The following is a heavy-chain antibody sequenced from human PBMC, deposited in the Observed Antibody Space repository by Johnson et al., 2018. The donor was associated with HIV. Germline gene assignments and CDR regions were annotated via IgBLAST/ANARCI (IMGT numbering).Heavy chain of an antibody. CDR3: AKTEGSGWQYAFDI. CDR2: ISYDGSNK. Sequence: QVQLVESGGGVVQPGGSLRLSCAASGFTFSSYVIHWVRQPPGKGLEWVAVISYDGSNKYYADSVKGRFTISRDNSKNTLYLQMNSLRAEDTAVYYCAKTEGSGWQYAFDIWGQVTMVTVSS. V-gene: IGHV3-30*18. D-gene: IGHD2-15*01. J-gene: IGHJ3*02. CDR1: GFTFSSYV.